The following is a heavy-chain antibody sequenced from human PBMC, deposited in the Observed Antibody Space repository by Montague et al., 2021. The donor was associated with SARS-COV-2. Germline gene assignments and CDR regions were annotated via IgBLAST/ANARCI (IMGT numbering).Heavy chain of an antibody. CDR1: GFTFSSYG. V-gene: IGHV3-23*01. CDR3: AKKTIAVPGSPHFDS. Sequence: SLRLSCAASGFTFSSYGMFWVRQTPGKGLEWVSAISGGGDMTYYADSVKGRFTIPRDNSKNTLYLQMNTLRAEDTAVYFCAKKTIAVPGSPHFDSWGQGTLVTVSS. D-gene: IGHD6-19*01. CDR2: ISGGGDMT. J-gene: IGHJ4*02.